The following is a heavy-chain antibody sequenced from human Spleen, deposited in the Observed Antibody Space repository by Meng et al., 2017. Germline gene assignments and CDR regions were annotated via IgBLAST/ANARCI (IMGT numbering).Heavy chain of an antibody. CDR2: INWDSSSI. CDR3: TKGATYYDSSACYPFH. CDR1: GFTVSHNY. V-gene: IGHV3-9*01. Sequence: SLKISCAASGFTVSHNYTSWVRQAPGKGLEWVSGINWDSSSICYAASVKGRFAISRDNAKNSLYLKMNSLRTEDTALYYCTKGATYYDSSACYPFHWGQGTLVTVSS. J-gene: IGHJ4*01. D-gene: IGHD3-22*01.